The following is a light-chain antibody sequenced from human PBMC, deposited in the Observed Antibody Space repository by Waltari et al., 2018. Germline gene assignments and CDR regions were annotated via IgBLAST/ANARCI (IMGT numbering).Light chain of an antibody. CDR1: QSVGRY. CDR2: DAS. J-gene: IGKJ1*01. CDR3: QKYVNLPAT. V-gene: IGKV3-20*01. Sequence: EIVLTQSPGTLSLSPGARATPSCRASQSVGRYLAWYQQKPGQAPRLLIYDASTRATGIPDRFSGSGSGTDFSLTISRLEPEDFAVYYCQKYVNLPATFGQGTKVEIK.